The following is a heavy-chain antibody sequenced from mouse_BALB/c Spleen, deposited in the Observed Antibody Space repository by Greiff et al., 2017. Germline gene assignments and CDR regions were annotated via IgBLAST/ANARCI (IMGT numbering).Heavy chain of an antibody. CDR3: AREKGTGPFAY. D-gene: IGHD4-1*01. V-gene: IGHV7-3*02. Sequence: EVMLVESGGGLVQPGGSLRLSCATSGFTFTDYYMSWVRQPPGKALEWLGFIRNKANGYTTEYSASVKGRFTISRDNSQSILYLQMNTLRAEDSATYYCAREKGTGPFAYWGQGTLVTVSA. CDR1: GFTFTDYY. J-gene: IGHJ3*01. CDR2: IRNKANGYTT.